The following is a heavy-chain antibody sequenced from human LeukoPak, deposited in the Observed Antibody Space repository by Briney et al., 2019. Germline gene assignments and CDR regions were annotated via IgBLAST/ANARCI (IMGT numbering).Heavy chain of an antibody. D-gene: IGHD2-2*01. V-gene: IGHV1-18*01. J-gene: IGHJ6*02. CDR1: GYTFTSYG. CDR3: ARYCSSTSCDPIYYYYGMDV. CDR2: ISAYNGNT. Sequence: ASVKVSCKASGYTFTSYGISWVRQAPGQGLEWMGWISAYNGNTNYAQKLQGRVTMTTDTSTSTAYMELRSLRSDDTAVYYCARYCSSTSCDPIYYYYGMDVWGQGTTVTVSS.